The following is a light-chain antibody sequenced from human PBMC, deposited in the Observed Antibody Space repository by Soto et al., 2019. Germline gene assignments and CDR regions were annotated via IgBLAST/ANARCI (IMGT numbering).Light chain of an antibody. V-gene: IGKV3-20*01. CDR3: QQYGSSPA. J-gene: IGKJ4*01. Sequence: EIVLTQSPGTPSLSPGERATLSCRASQSVSSSYLAWYQQKPGQAPRLLIYGASSRATGIPDRFSGSGSGTDFTLTISRLEPEDFAVYYCQQYGSSPAFGGGTKEDIK. CDR2: GAS. CDR1: QSVSSSY.